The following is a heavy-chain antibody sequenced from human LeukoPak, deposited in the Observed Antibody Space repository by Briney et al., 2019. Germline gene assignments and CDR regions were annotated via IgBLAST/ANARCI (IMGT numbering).Heavy chain of an antibody. V-gene: IGHV3-74*01. CDR1: GFTFSSFW. CDR3: ARDRGLDGPSAFDI. Sequence: PGGSLRLSCAASGFTFSSFWMHWVRQAPGKGLVWVSRINTDGSSTNYADSVRGRFTISRDNSKNTLYLQMDSLRSEDTAVYFCARDRGLDGPSAFDIWGQGTMVTVSS. J-gene: IGHJ3*02. CDR2: INTDGSST. D-gene: IGHD2-2*03.